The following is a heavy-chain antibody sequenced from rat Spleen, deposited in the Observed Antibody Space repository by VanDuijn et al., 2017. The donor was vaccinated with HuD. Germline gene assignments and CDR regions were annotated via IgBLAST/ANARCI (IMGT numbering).Heavy chain of an antibody. CDR1: GFTFSDYG. D-gene: IGHD3-8*01. CDR2: ITNTGGST. V-gene: IGHV5-29*01. Sequence: EVQLVESGGGLVQPGRSLKLSCAASGFTFSDYGMAWVRQAPTKGLEWVATITNTGGSTYYRDSVKGRFTVSRDNAKSTLYLQMDSLRSEDTATYYCARSPFGYWGQGVMVTVSS. J-gene: IGHJ2*01. CDR3: ARSPFGY.